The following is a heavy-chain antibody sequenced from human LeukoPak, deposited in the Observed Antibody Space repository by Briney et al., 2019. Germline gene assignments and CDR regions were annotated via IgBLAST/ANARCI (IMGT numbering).Heavy chain of an antibody. V-gene: IGHV3-7*01. Sequence: GGFLRLSCAASGFTFSSHWMSWVRQAPGKGLEWVANIKQDGSEKYYVDSVNGRFSISREKAKNSLYLQMNSRRAEDTAVYYCAREGYRSRPPYYYYGMDVWGQGTTVTVSS. CDR1: GFTFSSHW. J-gene: IGHJ6*02. CDR2: IKQDGSEK. D-gene: IGHD6-6*01. CDR3: AREGYRSRPPYYYYGMDV.